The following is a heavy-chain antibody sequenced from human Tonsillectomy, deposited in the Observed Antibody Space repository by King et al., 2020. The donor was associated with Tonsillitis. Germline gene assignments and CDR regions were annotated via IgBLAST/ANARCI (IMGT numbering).Heavy chain of an antibody. CDR2: IYPGDSDT. V-gene: IGHV5-51*03. CDR1: GYTFSNYW. D-gene: IGHD3-22*01. J-gene: IGHJ4*02. CDR3: ARGLTTMIGPPDY. Sequence: QLVQSGAEVRKPGESLKISCQGSGYTFSNYWIGWVRQMLGKGLEWMGIIYPGDSDTRYSPSLQGQVTISVDKSFSTAYLQWSSLKASDTAMYYCARGLTTMIGPPDYWGQGTLVTVSS.